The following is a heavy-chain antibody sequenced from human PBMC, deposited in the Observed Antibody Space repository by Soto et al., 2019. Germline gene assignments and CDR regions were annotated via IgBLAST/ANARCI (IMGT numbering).Heavy chain of an antibody. J-gene: IGHJ4*02. CDR3: AQTMGVVKTATDLDY. V-gene: IGHV2-5*02. CDR2: IYWDDDK. Sequence: SGPTLVNPTRTLTLTCTFSGFSLSTSGVGVGWIRQPPGKALEWLALIYWDDDKRYSPSLKSRLPITKDTSKNQMVLTMTNMDPVDTATYYCAQTMGVVKTATDLDYWGQGTLVTVSS. CDR1: GFSLSTSGVG. D-gene: IGHD3-3*01.